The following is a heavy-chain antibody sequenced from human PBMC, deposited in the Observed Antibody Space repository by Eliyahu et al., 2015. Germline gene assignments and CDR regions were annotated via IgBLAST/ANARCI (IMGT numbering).Heavy chain of an antibody. Sequence: VYLVESGGGVVXPGRSLRLSCVVSGXXFSSYGMHWXRQAPGKGLEWVAVVSFDGSXKYYVDSVKGRFTISRDNSKNTLYLHMNNLRTEDTAVYYCAREGGSNERLFDSWGQGTLVTVSS. CDR2: VSFDGSXK. CDR3: AREGGSNERLFDS. CDR1: GXXFSSYG. D-gene: IGHD3-16*01. V-gene: IGHV3-30-3*01. J-gene: IGHJ4*02.